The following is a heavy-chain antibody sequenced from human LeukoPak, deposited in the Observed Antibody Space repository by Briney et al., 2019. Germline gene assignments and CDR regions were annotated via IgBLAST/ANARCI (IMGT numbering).Heavy chain of an antibody. J-gene: IGHJ4*02. V-gene: IGHV4-39*07. Sequence: NPSETLSLTCTVSGGSISSSSYYWGWIRQPPGEGLEWIGSMYSSGSTYYNPSLKSRVTISVDTSKNQFSLKLSSVTAADTAVYYCARVGYGDYFDYWGQGTLVTVSS. CDR1: GGSISSSSYY. CDR3: ARVGYGDYFDY. CDR2: MYSSGST. D-gene: IGHD4-17*01.